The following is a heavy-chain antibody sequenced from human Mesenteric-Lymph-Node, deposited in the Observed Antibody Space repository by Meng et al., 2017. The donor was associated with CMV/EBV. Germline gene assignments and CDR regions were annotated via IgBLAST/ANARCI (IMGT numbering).Heavy chain of an antibody. V-gene: IGHV4-34*01. CDR3: ARRVTVLYFFDL. CDR2: IKDSGST. J-gene: IGHJ2*01. D-gene: IGHD2/OR15-2a*01. CDR1: GGSFSAYY. Sequence: SETLSLTCAVYGGSFSAYYWSWSRQPPGKGLEWIGEIKDSGSTNSNPSLKSRVTISVDTSKNQFSLNLNSVTAADTAVYYCARRVTVLYFFDLWGRGTPVTVSS.